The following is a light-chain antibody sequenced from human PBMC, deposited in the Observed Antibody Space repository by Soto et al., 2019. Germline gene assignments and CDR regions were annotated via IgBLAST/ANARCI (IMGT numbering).Light chain of an antibody. J-gene: IGLJ1*01. Sequence: QPVLTQPPSVSGAPGQRVTISCTGSSSNIGAGYDVHWYQQLPGTAPKLLIYGNSNRPSGVPDRFSGSKSGTSASLAITGLQAEDEADYYCQSYDSSLSGNYVFGTGTKLTVL. CDR2: GNS. CDR1: SSNIGAGYD. CDR3: QSYDSSLSGNYV. V-gene: IGLV1-40*01.